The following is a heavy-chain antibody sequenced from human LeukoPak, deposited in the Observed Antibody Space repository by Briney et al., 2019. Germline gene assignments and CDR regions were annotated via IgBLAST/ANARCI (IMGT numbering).Heavy chain of an antibody. CDR1: GYSFTSYW. D-gene: IGHD2-15*01. CDR3: ASMLQVVAATLDAFDI. J-gene: IGHJ3*02. CDR2: IYPGDSDT. Sequence: GESLKISCKGSGYSFTSYWIGWVRQMPGKGLEWMGIIYPGDSDTRYSPSFQGQVTISADKYISTAYLQWSSLKASDTAMYYCASMLQVVAATLDAFDIWGQGTMVTVSS. V-gene: IGHV5-51*01.